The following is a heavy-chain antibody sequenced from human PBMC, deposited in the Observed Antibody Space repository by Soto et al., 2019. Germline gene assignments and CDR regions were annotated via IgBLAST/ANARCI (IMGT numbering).Heavy chain of an antibody. D-gene: IGHD2-8*01. J-gene: IGHJ3*02. CDR2: MNPNSGNT. CDR3: ARGGRARGVGYCTNGVCYLGYAFDI. Sequence: ASVKVSCKASGYTFTSYDINWVRQATGQGLEWMGWMNPNSGNTGYAQKFQGRVTMTRNTSISTAYMELSSLRSEDTAVDYCARGGRARGVGYCTNGVCYLGYAFDIWGQGTMVTVSS. V-gene: IGHV1-8*01. CDR1: GYTFTSYD.